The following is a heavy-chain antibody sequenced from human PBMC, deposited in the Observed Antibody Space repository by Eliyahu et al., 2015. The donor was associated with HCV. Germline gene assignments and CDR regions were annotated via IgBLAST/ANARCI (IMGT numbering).Heavy chain of an antibody. Sequence: EQLVESGGGVVQPGRSLXLSCAAXGFSFSPXGMHWVXQAPGKGVXXVALIWYDGTNKYYADSVQGRFTLSRDNSKNTVYLQMNSLTAEDTAIYYCAKDRYTSSSYYGMDVWGQGTTVTVSS. V-gene: IGHV3-33*06. D-gene: IGHD3-16*02. CDR3: AKDRYTSSSYYGMDV. CDR2: IWYDGTNK. CDR1: GFSFSPXG. J-gene: IGHJ6*02.